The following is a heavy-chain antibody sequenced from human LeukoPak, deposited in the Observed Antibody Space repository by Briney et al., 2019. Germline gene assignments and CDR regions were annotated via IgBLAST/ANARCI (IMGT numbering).Heavy chain of an antibody. J-gene: IGHJ6*04. CDR2: IYHSGST. D-gene: IGHD6-13*01. CDR1: GGSISSGGYS. Sequence: PSQTLSLTCAVSGGSISSGGYSWSWIRQPPGKGLEWIGYIYHSGSTYYSPSLKSRVTISVDRSKNQFSLKLSSVTAADTAVYYCARGRGQWGSSWSTYYYYGMDVWGKGTTVTVSS. CDR3: ARGRGQWGSSWSTYYYYGMDV. V-gene: IGHV4-30-2*01.